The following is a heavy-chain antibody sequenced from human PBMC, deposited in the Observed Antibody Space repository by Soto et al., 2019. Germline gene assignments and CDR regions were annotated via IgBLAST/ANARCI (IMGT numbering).Heavy chain of an antibody. CDR1: GFTFSSYS. J-gene: IGHJ6*03. D-gene: IGHD3-3*01. V-gene: IGHV3-21*01. CDR3: ARDYLDYDFWSGYTYYYMDV. CDR2: ISSSSSYI. Sequence: GGSLRLSCAASGFTFSSYSMNWVRQAPGKGLEWVSSISSSSSYIYYADSVKGRFTISRDNAKNSLYLQMNSLRAEDTAVYYCARDYLDYDFWSGYTYYYMDVWGKGTTVTVSS.